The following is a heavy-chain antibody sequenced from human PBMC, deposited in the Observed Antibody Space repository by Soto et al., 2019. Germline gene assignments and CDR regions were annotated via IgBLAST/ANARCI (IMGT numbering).Heavy chain of an antibody. D-gene: IGHD4-17*01. CDR2: IYYSGST. V-gene: IGHV4-39*01. J-gene: IGHJ2*01. CDR3: ARQGDGDYVWYFDL. Sequence: SETLSLTCTVSGGSISSSSYYWGWIRQPPGKGLEWIGSIYYSGSTYYNPSLKSRVTISVDTSKNQFSLKLSSVTAADTAVYYCARQGDGDYVWYFDLWGRGTLVTVSS. CDR1: GGSISSSSYY.